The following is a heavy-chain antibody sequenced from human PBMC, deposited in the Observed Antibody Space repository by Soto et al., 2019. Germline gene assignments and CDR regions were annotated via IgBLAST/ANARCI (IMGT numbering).Heavy chain of an antibody. CDR2: IYYSGST. V-gene: IGHV4-31*03. J-gene: IGHJ4*02. D-gene: IGHD3-3*01. CDR3: ARTRDFRLYYFDY. Sequence: SETLSLTCTVSGGSISSGGYYWSWIRQHPGKGLEWIGYIYYSGSTYYNPSLKSRVTISVDTSKNQFSLKLSSVTAADTAVYYCARTRDFRLYYFDYWGQGTLVTVSS. CDR1: GGSISSGGYY.